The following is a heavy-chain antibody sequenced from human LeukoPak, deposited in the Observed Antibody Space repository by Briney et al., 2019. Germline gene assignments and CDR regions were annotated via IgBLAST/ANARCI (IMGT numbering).Heavy chain of an antibody. V-gene: IGHV1-2*04. D-gene: IGHD7-27*01. CDR3: ARENWDDAFDI. CDR1: GYTFTGYY. Sequence: ASVKVSCKASGYTFTGYYVHWVRQAPGQGLEWMGWINPNSGGTNYAQKFQGWVTMTRDTSISTAYMELSRLRSDDTAVYYCARENWDDAFDIWGQGTMVTVSS. J-gene: IGHJ3*02. CDR2: INPNSGGT.